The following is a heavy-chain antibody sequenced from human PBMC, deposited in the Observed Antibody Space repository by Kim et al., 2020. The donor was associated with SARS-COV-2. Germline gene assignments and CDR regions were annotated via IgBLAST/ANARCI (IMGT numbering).Heavy chain of an antibody. Sequence: SETLSLTCTVSGGSISSSSYYWGWIRQPPGKGLEWIGSIYYSGSTYYNPSLKSRVTISVDTSKNQFSLKLSSVTAADTAVYYCARHTTFTPAYSIDYWGQGTLVTVSS. CDR2: IYYSGST. D-gene: IGHD1-1*01. V-gene: IGHV4-39*01. CDR3: ARHTTFTPAYSIDY. J-gene: IGHJ4*02. CDR1: GGSISSSSYY.